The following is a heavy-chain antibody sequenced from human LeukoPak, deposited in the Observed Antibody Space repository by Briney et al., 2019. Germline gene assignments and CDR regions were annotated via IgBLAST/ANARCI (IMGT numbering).Heavy chain of an antibody. J-gene: IGHJ4*02. CDR1: GYSISSGYY. D-gene: IGHD3-22*01. Sequence: SETLSLTCTVSGYSISSGYYWGWIRQPPGKGLEWIGSIYHSGSTYYNPSLKSRVTISVDTSKNHLSLKLSSVTAADTAVYYCARDSGYYLFDYWGQGTLVTVSS. CDR2: IYHSGST. V-gene: IGHV4-38-2*02. CDR3: ARDSGYYLFDY.